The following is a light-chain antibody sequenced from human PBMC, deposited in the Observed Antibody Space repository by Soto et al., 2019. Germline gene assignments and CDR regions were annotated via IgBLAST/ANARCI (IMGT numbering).Light chain of an antibody. J-gene: IGKJ4*01. CDR3: QQYNKFPSLT. V-gene: IGKV3-15*01. CDR2: GAS. Sequence: EIVMTQSPATLSVSPGERATLSCRASQSVSSNLAWYQQKPRQAPRLLIYGASTRATGIPARFSGSGSGTEFTLTISSLQSEEFALYDCQQYNKFPSLTFGGGTKVEIK. CDR1: QSVSSN.